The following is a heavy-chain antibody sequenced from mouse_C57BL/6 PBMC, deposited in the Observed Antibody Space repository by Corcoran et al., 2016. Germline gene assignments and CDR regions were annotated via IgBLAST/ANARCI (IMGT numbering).Heavy chain of an antibody. V-gene: IGHV1-84*01. CDR1: GYTFTDYT. CDR3: ALYGGSLYAMDY. J-gene: IGHJ4*01. CDR2: IYPGSGNT. Sequence: QIQLQQSGPELVKPGASVKISCKASGYTFTDYTINWVKQRPGQGLEWIVGIYPGSGNTKYNEKFKGKATLTVDTSSSTAYMQLSSLTSEDSAVYYCALYGGSLYAMDYWGQGTSVTVSS. D-gene: IGHD1-1*01.